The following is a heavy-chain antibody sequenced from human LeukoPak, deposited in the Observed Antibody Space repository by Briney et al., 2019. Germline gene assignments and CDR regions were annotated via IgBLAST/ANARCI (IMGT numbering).Heavy chain of an antibody. CDR2: INPNSGGT. Sequence: ASVKVSCKASGYTFTGYYMHWVRQAPGQGLEWMGWINPNSGGTNYAQKFQGRVTMTRDTSISTAYMELSRLRSDDTAVYYCAAYCSSTSCYWSHDYWGQGTLVTVS. V-gene: IGHV1-2*02. CDR3: AAYCSSTSCYWSHDY. J-gene: IGHJ4*02. D-gene: IGHD2-2*01. CDR1: GYTFTGYY.